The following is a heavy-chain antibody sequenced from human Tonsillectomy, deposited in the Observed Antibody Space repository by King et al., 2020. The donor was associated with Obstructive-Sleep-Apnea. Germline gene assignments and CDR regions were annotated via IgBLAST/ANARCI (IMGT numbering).Heavy chain of an antibody. CDR1: GFTFSNYA. CDR2: ISGSGAYT. J-gene: IGHJ6*02. Sequence: VQLVESGGGLVQPGGSLRLSCAASGFTFSNYAMTWVRQAPGKGLEWVSAISGSGAYTYYADSVKGRFTISRDNSKNTLYLQMNSLRADDTAVYFCAKDSQYGYRGSTISTGYGAAYGMDVWGRGTTVTVSS. D-gene: IGHD4-17*01. CDR3: AKDSQYGYRGSTISTGYGAAYGMDV. V-gene: IGHV3-23*04.